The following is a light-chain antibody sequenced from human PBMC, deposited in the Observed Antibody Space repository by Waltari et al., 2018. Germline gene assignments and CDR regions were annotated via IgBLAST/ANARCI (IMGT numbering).Light chain of an antibody. CDR3: QQYGSSPRT. V-gene: IGKV3-20*01. J-gene: IGKJ1*01. Sequence: EIVLTQSPGTLSLSPGERATLSCRASQSVSSSYLAWYQQKPGQAPRLLIYGASSSATGIPDRFSGSGSGTDFTLTISRLEPEDFAVYYCQQYGSSPRTFGQGTKVEIK. CDR2: GAS. CDR1: QSVSSSY.